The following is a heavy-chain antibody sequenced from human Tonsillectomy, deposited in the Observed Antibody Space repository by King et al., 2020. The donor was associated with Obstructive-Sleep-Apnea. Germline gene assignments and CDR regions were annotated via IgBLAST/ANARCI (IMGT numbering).Heavy chain of an antibody. CDR1: GDSITSSRYY. D-gene: IGHD3-3*01. Sequence: QLQESGPGLVKPSETLSLTYTLSGDSITSSRYYWGWIRQPPGKGLEWIGSIYYSGTTYYSPSLKTRLTISVDTSKNQFSLRLSSVTAADTAVYYCARMYDFWNGYFTEGGDWGQGTLVTVSS. CDR2: IYYSGTT. J-gene: IGHJ4*02. V-gene: IGHV4-39*07. CDR3: ARMYDFWNGYFTEGGD.